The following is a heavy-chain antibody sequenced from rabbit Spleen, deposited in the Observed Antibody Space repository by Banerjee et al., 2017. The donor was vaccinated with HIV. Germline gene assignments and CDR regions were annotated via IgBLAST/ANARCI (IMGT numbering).Heavy chain of an antibody. J-gene: IGHJ4*01. Sequence: QLEESAGGLVQPGGSLKLSCKASGFTLSSYYMNWVRQAPGKGLEWIGYIDPLFGRTYYASWVNGRFSISRENTQNTVYLKLNSLTAADTATHFCARDLAGVIGWNFYLWGQGTLVTVS. CDR2: IDPLFGRT. V-gene: IGHV1S7*01. D-gene: IGHD4-1*01. CDR1: GFTLSSYY. CDR3: ARDLAGVIGWNFYL.